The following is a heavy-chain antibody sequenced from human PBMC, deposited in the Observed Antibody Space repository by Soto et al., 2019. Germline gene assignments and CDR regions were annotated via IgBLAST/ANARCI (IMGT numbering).Heavy chain of an antibody. J-gene: IGHJ3*02. Sequence: PGGSLRLSCAASGLTFRNYAMSWVRQAPGKGLEWVSALTDSGGNKYHADSVKGRFTISRDNSKDTLYLQMNSLRAEDTAVYYCAKDRSRTGIADVFEIWGQETMVTVSS. V-gene: IGHV3-23*01. CDR1: GLTFRNYA. D-gene: IGHD6-13*01. CDR2: LTDSGGNK. CDR3: AKDRSRTGIADVFEI.